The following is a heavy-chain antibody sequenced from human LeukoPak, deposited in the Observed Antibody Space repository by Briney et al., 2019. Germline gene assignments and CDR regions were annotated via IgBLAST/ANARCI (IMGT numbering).Heavy chain of an antibody. D-gene: IGHD4-17*01. J-gene: IGHJ6*02. CDR1: GGSISSYH. Sequence: SETLSLTCTVSGGSISSYHWSWIRQPPGKGLEWIGYIYYSGSTNYNPSLKSRVTISVDTSKNQFSLKLNSVTAADTAVYYCATGLRSGYYYYGMDVWGQGTTVTVSS. CDR2: IYYSGST. V-gene: IGHV4-59*01. CDR3: ATGLRSGYYYYGMDV.